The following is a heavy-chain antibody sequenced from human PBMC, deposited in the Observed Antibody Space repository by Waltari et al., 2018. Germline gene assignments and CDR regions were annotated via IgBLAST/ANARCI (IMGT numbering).Heavy chain of an antibody. CDR2: IIPMPGIT. J-gene: IGHJ3*01. CDR1: GGPFSSVC. D-gene: IGHD5-12*01. Sequence: QVQLVQSGPEVKQPGSSVKVSCKSSGGPFSSVCLHWLRRAPGQGLEWMGKIIPMPGITDYEQKFQGRLRITADRSTTTGYMELRSLGTEDTASYYCARRVSTKGAFEVWGRGTLVTVSP. CDR3: ARRVSTKGAFEV. V-gene: IGHV1-69*02.